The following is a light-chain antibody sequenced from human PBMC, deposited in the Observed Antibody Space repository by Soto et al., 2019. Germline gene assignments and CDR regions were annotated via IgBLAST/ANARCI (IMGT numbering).Light chain of an antibody. V-gene: IGKV1-12*01. CDR3: IQDYNYPLT. CDR2: TAS. CDR1: QGISSW. Sequence: DIQMTQSHSSVSASVGDRVTITCRASQGISSWLAWYQQKPGKAPNLLIYTASTLQSGVPSRFSGSGSGTDFTLTISSLQPEDFATYYCIQDYNYPLTFGGVSNVDI. J-gene: IGKJ4*01.